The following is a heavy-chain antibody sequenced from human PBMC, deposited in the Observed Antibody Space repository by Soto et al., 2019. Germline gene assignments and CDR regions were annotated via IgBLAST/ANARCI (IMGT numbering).Heavy chain of an antibody. CDR1: GFTVSNNY. V-gene: IGHV3-30-3*01. J-gene: IGHJ4*02. CDR3: ARDRSMVVVVPGY. Sequence: PGGSLRLSWAASGFTVSNNYMSWIRQAQGKGLEWVALISHDGSNKYYADSVKGRFTISRDNPKNMLYLQMNSLRVDDTAVYYCARDRSMVVVVPGYWGQGSLVTVSS. D-gene: IGHD2-2*01. CDR2: ISHDGSNK.